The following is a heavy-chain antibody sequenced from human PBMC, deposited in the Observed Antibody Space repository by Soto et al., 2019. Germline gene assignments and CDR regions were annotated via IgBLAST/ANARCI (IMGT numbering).Heavy chain of an antibody. D-gene: IGHD2-8*01. CDR1: GGSIVTYY. CDR3: ARDGYCTNGVCYGGGGPFDY. Sequence: SETLSLTCTVSGGSIVTYYWNWSRQSPGKGLEWIGYIFYSGSTNYNPSLKSRLTLSVDTSKNQVSLKLSSVTAADTAVYYCARDGYCTNGVCYGGGGPFDYWGQGTLVTVSS. V-gene: IGHV4-59*13. CDR2: IFYSGST. J-gene: IGHJ4*02.